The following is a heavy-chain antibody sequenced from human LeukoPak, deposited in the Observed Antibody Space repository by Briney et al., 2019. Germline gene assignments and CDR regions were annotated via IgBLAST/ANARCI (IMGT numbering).Heavy chain of an antibody. Sequence: VKPGGSLRLSCAASGFTFSSYSMNWVRQAPGKGLEWVSSISSSSSYIYYADSVKGRFTISRDNAKNPLYLQMNSLRAEDTAVYYCARDTSRGGYNFVDYWGQGTLVTVSS. V-gene: IGHV3-21*01. CDR2: ISSSSSYI. J-gene: IGHJ4*02. CDR1: GFTFSSYS. D-gene: IGHD5-24*01. CDR3: ARDTSRGGYNFVDY.